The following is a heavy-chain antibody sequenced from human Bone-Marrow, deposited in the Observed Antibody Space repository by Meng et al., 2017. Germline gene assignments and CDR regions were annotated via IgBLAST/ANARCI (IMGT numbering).Heavy chain of an antibody. CDR2: INPSGGST. V-gene: IGHV1-46*01. J-gene: IGHJ4*02. Sequence: ASVKVSCKASGYTFTSYYMHWVRQAPGQGLEWMGIINPSGGSTSYAQKFQGRVTMTRDTSTSTVYMELSSLRSEDTAVYYCAREARNGDFSYYFDYWGQGTLVTVSS. D-gene: IGHD4-17*01. CDR1: GYTFTSYY. CDR3: AREARNGDFSYYFDY.